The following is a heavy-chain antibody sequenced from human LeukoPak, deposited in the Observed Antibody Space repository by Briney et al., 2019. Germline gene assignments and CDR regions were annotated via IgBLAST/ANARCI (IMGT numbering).Heavy chain of an antibody. Sequence: SETLSLTCAVYGGSFSGYYWSWIRQPPGKGLEWIGEINHSGSTNYNPSLKSRVTISVDTSKNQFSLKLSSVTAADTAVYYCARHKGYYYGSGSYAQGGWFDPWGQGTLVTVSS. CDR3: ARHKGYYYGSGSYAQGGWFDP. D-gene: IGHD3-10*01. V-gene: IGHV4-34*01. CDR2: INHSGST. CDR1: GGSFSGYY. J-gene: IGHJ5*02.